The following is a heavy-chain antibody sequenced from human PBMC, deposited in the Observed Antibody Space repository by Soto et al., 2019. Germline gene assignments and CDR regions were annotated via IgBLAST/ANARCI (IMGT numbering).Heavy chain of an antibody. CDR2: ISAYNGNT. CDR3: AGDLWFGETNWAPGDY. CDR1: GYTFTCYG. D-gene: IGHD3-10*01. V-gene: IGHV1-18*01. J-gene: IGHJ4*02. Sequence: QVQLVQSGAEVKKPGASVKVSCKASGYTFTCYGISWVRQAPGQGREWMGWISAYNGNTNHAQKLQGRVTMTTDTSTSTADMELRSPRSDDTAVYYCAGDLWFGETNWAPGDYWVQGTLVTVSS.